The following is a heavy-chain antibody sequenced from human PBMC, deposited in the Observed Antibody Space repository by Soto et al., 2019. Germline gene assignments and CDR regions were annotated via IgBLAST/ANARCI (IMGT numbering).Heavy chain of an antibody. CDR1: GHTLSESS. D-gene: IGHD3-10*01. CDR2: FDPDVGGT. Sequence: AAVMVSCKVSGHTLSESSIHWVRQSPGRGLEWMGGFDPDVGGTKYAQEFQGRVTLAEDTSTDTAYMDLSSLTFGDTAVYYCAAVLARMVREPSVTLGAYYYSMDVWGQGTTVTVSS. V-gene: IGHV1-24*01. CDR3: AAVLARMVREPSVTLGAYYYSMDV. J-gene: IGHJ6*02.